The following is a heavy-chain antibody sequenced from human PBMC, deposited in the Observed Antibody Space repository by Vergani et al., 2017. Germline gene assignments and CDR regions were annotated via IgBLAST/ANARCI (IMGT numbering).Heavy chain of an antibody. J-gene: IGHJ4*02. D-gene: IGHD1-26*01. CDR2: ISSSSSYI. V-gene: IGHV3-21*01. Sequence: VQLVESGGGVVQPGRSLRLSCEASGFTFSSYSMNWVRQAPGKGLEWVASISSSSSYIYYADSVKGRFTISRDNAKHSLYLQMNRLRAEKADVYYCSGYSGIYYCDYWGQGTLVTVSS. CDR1: GFTFSSYS. CDR3: SGYSGIYYCDY.